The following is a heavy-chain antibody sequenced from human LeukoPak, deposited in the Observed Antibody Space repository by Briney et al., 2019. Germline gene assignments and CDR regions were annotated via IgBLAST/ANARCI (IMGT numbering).Heavy chain of an antibody. Sequence: ASVKVSCKASGYTFRSYGCTWVRQDPGQGLEWMGWISVYNGNTNYAQKFQGRVTMTTDTSTSTAHMELRSLRSDDTAMYYCAREGPQYSGTYYGAAFDIWGQGTMVTVSS. CDR1: GYTFRSYG. J-gene: IGHJ3*02. D-gene: IGHD1-26*01. CDR2: ISVYNGNT. V-gene: IGHV1-18*01. CDR3: AREGPQYSGTYYGAAFDI.